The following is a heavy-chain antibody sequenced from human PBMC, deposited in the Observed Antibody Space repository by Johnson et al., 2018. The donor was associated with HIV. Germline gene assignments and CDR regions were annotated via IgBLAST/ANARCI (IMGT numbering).Heavy chain of an antibody. CDR1: GFTFSSYG. D-gene: IGHD3-10*01. V-gene: IGHV3-33*06. Sequence: QVQLVESGGGVVQPGRSLRLSCAASGFTFSSYGMHWVRQAPGKGLEWVAVIWYDGSNKYYADSVQGRFTISSDNSKNTLYLQMNSLRAEDTAVYYCAKDLNYGSGPVDIWGQGTMVTVSS. J-gene: IGHJ3*02. CDR3: AKDLNYGSGPVDI. CDR2: IWYDGSNK.